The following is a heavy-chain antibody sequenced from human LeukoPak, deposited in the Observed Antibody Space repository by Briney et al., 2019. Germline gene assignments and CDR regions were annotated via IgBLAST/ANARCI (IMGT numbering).Heavy chain of an antibody. V-gene: IGHV1-3*01. D-gene: IGHD3-9*01. CDR2: INAGYGNT. CDR3: ARDRHDILTGDNWFDP. J-gene: IGHJ5*02. Sequence: ASVKVSCKSSGYTFTSYAMHWVRQGPGQSLEWMGWINAGYGNTKYSQKFQGRVTITMDTSASTAYMELSSMRSEDTAVYHCARDRHDILTGDNWFDPWGQGTLVTVSS. CDR1: GYTFTSYA.